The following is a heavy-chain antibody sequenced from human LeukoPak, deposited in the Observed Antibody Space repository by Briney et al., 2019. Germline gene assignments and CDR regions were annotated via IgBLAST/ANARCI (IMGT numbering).Heavy chain of an antibody. Sequence: ASVKVSCKASGYTFTGYYMHWVRQAPGQGLEWMGWINPNSGGTNYAQKFQGRVTMTSDTSISTAYMELSRLRSDDTAVYYCARDLYGGTSATFDYWGQGTLVTVSS. V-gene: IGHV1-2*02. CDR2: INPNSGGT. CDR1: GYTFTGYY. CDR3: ARDLYGGTSATFDY. D-gene: IGHD4-23*01. J-gene: IGHJ4*02.